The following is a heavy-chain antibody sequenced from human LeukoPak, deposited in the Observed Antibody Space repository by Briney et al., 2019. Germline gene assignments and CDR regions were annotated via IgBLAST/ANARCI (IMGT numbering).Heavy chain of an antibody. D-gene: IGHD6-13*01. CDR1: DFTFNSHW. CDR2: INQDGSEK. V-gene: IGHV3-7*03. J-gene: IGHJ4*02. Sequence: GGSLRLSCAASDFTFNSHWMSWVRQAPGKGLEWVANINQDGSEKYYVDSVKGRFTFSRDNAKMSLFLQMNSLRAEDTAVYYCAKVIQQQLSFGPIDYWGQGTLVTVSS. CDR3: AKVIQQQLSFGPIDY.